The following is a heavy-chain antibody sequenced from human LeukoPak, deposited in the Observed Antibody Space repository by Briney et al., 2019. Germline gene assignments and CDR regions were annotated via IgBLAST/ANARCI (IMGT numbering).Heavy chain of an antibody. CDR2: ISGSDGST. CDR1: GFSFSNYA. Sequence: GGSLRLSCTASGFSFSNYAMSWVRQTPGKGLEWVSTISGSDGSTNYADSVKGRFTISRDNSEYTLSLQMNSLRAEDTAIYYCSKGPHSMYSTSWFDYWGQGTLVTVSS. CDR3: SKGPHSMYSTSWFDY. V-gene: IGHV3-23*01. J-gene: IGHJ4*02. D-gene: IGHD2-2*01.